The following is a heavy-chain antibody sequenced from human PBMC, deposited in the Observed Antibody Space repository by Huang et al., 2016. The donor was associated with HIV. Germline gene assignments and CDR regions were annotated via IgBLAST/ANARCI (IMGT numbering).Heavy chain of an antibody. CDR3: ARGRDTTEMDTVDDALDV. D-gene: IGHD1-1*01. J-gene: IGHJ3*01. V-gene: IGHV4-34*02. Sequence: QVRLQQWGGGLVRPSETLSRTCAVYGGPFSTHYWSWIRQSPGKGQERIAEIKYNGHTNFNPSLRSRVSISVDTSKNQCSLNVTSVTAADTAIYYCARGRDTTEMDTVDDALDVWDQGTLVIVSS. CDR2: IKYNGHT. CDR1: GGPFSTHY.